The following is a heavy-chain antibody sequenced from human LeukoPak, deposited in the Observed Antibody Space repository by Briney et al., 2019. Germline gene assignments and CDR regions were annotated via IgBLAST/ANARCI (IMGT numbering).Heavy chain of an antibody. Sequence: PSETLSLTCAVYGGSFSGYYRSWIRQPPGKGLEWIGYIYYSGSTNYNPSLKSRVTISVDTSKNQFSLKLSSVTAADTAVYYCARHAEYYGSGSRYNWFDPWGQGTLVTVSS. CDR2: IYYSGST. V-gene: IGHV4-59*08. CDR3: ARHAEYYGSGSRYNWFDP. CDR1: GGSFSGYY. D-gene: IGHD3-10*01. J-gene: IGHJ5*02.